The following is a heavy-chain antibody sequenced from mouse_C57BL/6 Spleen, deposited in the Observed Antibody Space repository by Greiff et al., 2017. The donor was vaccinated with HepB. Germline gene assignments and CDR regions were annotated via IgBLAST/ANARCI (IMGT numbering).Heavy chain of an antibody. CDR3: ARCYYCGSSYAMDY. CDR1: GYTFTSYW. D-gene: IGHD1-1*01. CDR2: IDPNSGGT. V-gene: IGHV1-72*01. J-gene: IGHJ4*01. Sequence: QVQLKQPGAELVKPGASVKLSCKASGYTFTSYWMHWVKQRPGRGLEWIGRIDPNSGGTKYNEKFKSKATLTVDKPSSTAYMQLSSLTSEDSAVYYCARCYYCGSSYAMDYWGKGTSVTVST.